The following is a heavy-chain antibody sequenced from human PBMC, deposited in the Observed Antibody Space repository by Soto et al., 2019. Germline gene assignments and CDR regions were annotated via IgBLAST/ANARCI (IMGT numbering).Heavy chain of an antibody. Sequence: ASVKVSCKASGGTFSSYAISWVRQAPGQGLEWMGGIIPIFGTANYAQKFQGRVTITADESTSTAYMELSSLRSEDTAAYYCARDVEMAYRTFDYWGQGTLVTVSS. CDR3: ARDVEMAYRTFDY. CDR1: GGTFSSYA. D-gene: IGHD3-16*01. V-gene: IGHV1-69*13. CDR2: IIPIFGTA. J-gene: IGHJ4*02.